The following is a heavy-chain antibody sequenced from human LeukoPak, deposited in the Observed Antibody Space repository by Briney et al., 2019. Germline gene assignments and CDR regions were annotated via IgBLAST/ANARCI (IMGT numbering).Heavy chain of an antibody. CDR2: FDPEDGET. V-gene: IGHV1-24*01. CDR3: ATRTVTTPYYYYYGMDV. CDR1: GYTLTELC. D-gene: IGHD4-17*01. Sequence: GASVKVSCKVSGYTLTELCMHWVRQAPGKGLEWMGGFDPEDGETIYAQKFQGRVTMTEDTSTDTAYMELSSLRSEDTAVYYCATRTVTTPYYYYYGMDVWGQGTTVTVSS. J-gene: IGHJ6*02.